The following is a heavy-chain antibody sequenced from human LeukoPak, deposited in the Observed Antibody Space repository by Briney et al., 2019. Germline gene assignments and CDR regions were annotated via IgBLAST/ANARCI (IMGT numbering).Heavy chain of an antibody. CDR3: ARDASPGYFDL. CDR2: ITNDGSAT. V-gene: IGHV3-74*01. D-gene: IGHD2-15*01. J-gene: IGHJ2*01. CDR1: GFTFSNYW. Sequence: GGSLRLSCAVCGFTFSNYWMHWVRQGSGQGLARVSRITNDGSATGYADSVKGRFTISRDNAKNTLYLHMDSLSPEDTAVYYCARDASPGYFDLWGRGTLVTVSS.